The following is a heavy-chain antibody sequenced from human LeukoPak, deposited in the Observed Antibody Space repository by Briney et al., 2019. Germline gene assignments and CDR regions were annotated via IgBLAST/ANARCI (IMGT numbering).Heavy chain of an antibody. V-gene: IGHV3-7*01. CDR1: GFTFSSYW. D-gene: IGHD2-2*01. Sequence: QPGGSLRLSCAASGFTFSSYWMSWVRQAPGKGLEWVANIKQDGSEKYYVDSVKGRFTISRDNAKNSLYLQMKSLRAEDTAVYYCARVRASHDYYMDVWGKGTTVTVSS. CDR3: ARVRASHDYYMDV. J-gene: IGHJ6*03. CDR2: IKQDGSEK.